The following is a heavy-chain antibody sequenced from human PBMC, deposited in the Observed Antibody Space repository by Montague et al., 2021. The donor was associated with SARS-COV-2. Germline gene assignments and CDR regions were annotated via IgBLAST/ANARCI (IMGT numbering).Heavy chain of an antibody. CDR1: SDSFSSSDW. CDR3: AREAKAVSGRLDS. Sequence: SETLSLTCTVSSDSFSSSDWWSWVRRPPGKGLDRIGEISHGGTTNYKSSLKSRVTMSIDKSKNQFSLKLTSVTAADTAVYYCAREAKAVSGRLDSWGQGTLVTVSS. D-gene: IGHD6-19*01. V-gene: IGHV4-4*02. J-gene: IGHJ4*02. CDR2: ISHGGTT.